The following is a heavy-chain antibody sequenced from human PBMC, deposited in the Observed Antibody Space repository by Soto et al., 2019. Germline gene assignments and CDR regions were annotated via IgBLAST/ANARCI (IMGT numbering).Heavy chain of an antibody. CDR2: FYYSENT. V-gene: IGHV4-39*07. Sequence: LVTLSVTRRVAGGSISSKSYSRGRIRQPPGKGLEWIGTFYYSENTYYNPSLKSRVTISVDTSKNQFSLKLSSVTAADTAVYYCARLARYTSSWYAGSHGFDPWGQGTLVTVSS. D-gene: IGHD6-13*01. CDR3: ARLARYTSSWYAGSHGFDP. J-gene: IGHJ5*02. CDR1: GGSISSKSYS.